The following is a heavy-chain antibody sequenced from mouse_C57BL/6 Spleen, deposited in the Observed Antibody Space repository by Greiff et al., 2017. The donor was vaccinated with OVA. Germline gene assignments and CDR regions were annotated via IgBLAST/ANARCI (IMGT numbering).Heavy chain of an antibody. CDR2: IYPGSGST. J-gene: IGHJ3*01. CDR3: AREDSNYQAWFAY. CDR1: GYTFTSYW. D-gene: IGHD2-5*01. V-gene: IGHV1-55*01. Sequence: QVQLQQPGAELVKPGASVKLSCKASGYTFTSYWITWVKQRPGQGLEWIGDIYPGSGSTNYNEKFMSKATLTVDTSSSTGYMQLSSLTSEDSAVYYCAREDSNYQAWFAYWGQGTLVTVSA.